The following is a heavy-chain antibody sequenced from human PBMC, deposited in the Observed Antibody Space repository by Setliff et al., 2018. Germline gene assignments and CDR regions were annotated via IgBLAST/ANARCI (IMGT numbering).Heavy chain of an antibody. CDR2: ISSTSTYI. CDR1: GFTFSTYS. CDR3: TRARDIAPTYYYMDV. V-gene: IGHV3-21*01. Sequence: LRLSCAASGFTFSTYSFNWVRQAPGKGLEWVSAISSTSTYIYYADSVKGRFTISRDNSKNSLYLHMNSLRAEDTAVYYCTRARDIAPTYYYMDVWGKGTTGTV. J-gene: IGHJ6*03. D-gene: IGHD5-12*01.